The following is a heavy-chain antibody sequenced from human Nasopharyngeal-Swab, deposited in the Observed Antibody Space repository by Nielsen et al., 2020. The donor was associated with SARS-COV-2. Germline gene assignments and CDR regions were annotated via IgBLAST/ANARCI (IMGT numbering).Heavy chain of an antibody. J-gene: IGHJ5*02. CDR3: AKGKGAIVVVPGILNWFDP. Sequence: SLKISCAASGFTFDDYAMHWVRQAPGKGLEWVSGISWNSGSIGYADSVKGRFTISRDNAKNSLYLQMNSLRAEDTALYYCAKGKGAIVVVPGILNWFDPWGQGTLVTVSS. CDR2: ISWNSGSI. D-gene: IGHD2-2*01. CDR1: GFTFDDYA. V-gene: IGHV3-9*01.